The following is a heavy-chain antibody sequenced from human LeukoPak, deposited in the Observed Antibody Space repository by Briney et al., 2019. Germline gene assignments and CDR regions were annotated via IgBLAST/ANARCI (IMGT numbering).Heavy chain of an antibody. CDR2: ISAYNGNT. CDR3: ARDGTGYYDSSGYYYPGDGMDV. CDR1: GYTFTSYG. J-gene: IGHJ6*02. Sequence: GASVKVSCKASGYTFTSYGISWVRQAPGQGLEWMGWISAYNGNTNYAQKLQGRVTMTTDTSTSTAYMELSSLRSEDTAVYYCARDGTGYYDSSGYYYPGDGMDVWGQGTTVTVSS. D-gene: IGHD3-22*01. V-gene: IGHV1-18*01.